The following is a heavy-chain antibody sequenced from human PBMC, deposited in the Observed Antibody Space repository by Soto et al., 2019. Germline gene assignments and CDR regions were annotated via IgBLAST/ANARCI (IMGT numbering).Heavy chain of an antibody. CDR3: ARFPRRVLMVYDRVYYYYYGMDV. CDR1: GYTFTRYD. J-gene: IGHJ6*02. CDR2: MNPNSGNT. D-gene: IGHD2-8*01. V-gene: IGHV1-8*01. Sequence: QVQLVQSGAEVKKPGASVKVSCKASGYTFTRYDINWVRQATGQGLEWMGWMNPNSGNTGYAQKFQGRVTMTRNTSISTAYMELSSLRSEDTAVYYCARFPRRVLMVYDRVYYYYYGMDVWGQGTTVTVSS.